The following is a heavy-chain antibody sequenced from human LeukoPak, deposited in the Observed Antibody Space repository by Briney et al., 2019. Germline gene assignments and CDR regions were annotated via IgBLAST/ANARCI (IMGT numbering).Heavy chain of an antibody. CDR1: GYTFTSYY. CDR2: INPSGGST. J-gene: IGHJ4*02. Sequence: GASVKVSCKASGYTFTSYYMHWVRQAPGQGLEWMGIINPSGGSTSYAQKFQGRVTMTRDTSTSTVYMELSSLRSEDTAVYYCAKGLSIAAAPSWYDFDYWGQGTLVTVSS. D-gene: IGHD6-13*01. V-gene: IGHV1-46*01. CDR3: AKGLSIAAAPSWYDFDY.